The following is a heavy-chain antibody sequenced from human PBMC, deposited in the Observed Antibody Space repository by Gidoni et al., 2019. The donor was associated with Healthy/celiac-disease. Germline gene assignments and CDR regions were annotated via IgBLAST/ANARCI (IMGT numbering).Heavy chain of an antibody. D-gene: IGHD3-10*01. V-gene: IGHV3-7*03. CDR3: ASYGSGNLKY. J-gene: IGHJ4*02. CDR1: GFTFSSYW. Sequence: EVQLVESGGGLVQPGGSLRLSCAASGFTFSSYWMSWVRQDPGKGLEWVDNIKQDGSEKYYVDSVKGRFTISRDNAKNSLYLQMNSLRAEDTAVYYCASYGSGNLKYGGQGTLVTVSS. CDR2: IKQDGSEK.